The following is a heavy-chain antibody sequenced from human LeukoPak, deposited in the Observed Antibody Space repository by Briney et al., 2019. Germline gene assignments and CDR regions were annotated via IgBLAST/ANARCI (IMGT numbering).Heavy chain of an antibody. Sequence: PGGSLRLSCAASGFTFSSYAMSWVRQAPGKGLEWVSAISGSGGSTYYADSVKGRFTISRDNSKNTLYLQMNSLRAEDTAVYYRAKLSGYSSSWYEFDPWGQGTLVTVSS. V-gene: IGHV3-23*01. CDR3: AKLSGYSSSWYEFDP. J-gene: IGHJ5*02. D-gene: IGHD6-13*01. CDR2: ISGSGGST. CDR1: GFTFSSYA.